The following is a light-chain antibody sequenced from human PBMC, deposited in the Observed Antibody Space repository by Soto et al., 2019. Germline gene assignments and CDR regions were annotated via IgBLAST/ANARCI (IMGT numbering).Light chain of an antibody. J-gene: IGLJ1*01. CDR3: RSYVRSYPYL. CDR2: SVS. Sequence: QAVRTQPRSVSGSPGQSVTISCTGTSSDVGGHNYVSWYQQYPGKAPKLLLSSVSKRPSGVPDRFSGSKSGNTASLTIYGLQAEDESDYYCRSYVRSYPYLLGTAIRLTVL. V-gene: IGLV2-11*01. CDR1: SSDVGGHNY.